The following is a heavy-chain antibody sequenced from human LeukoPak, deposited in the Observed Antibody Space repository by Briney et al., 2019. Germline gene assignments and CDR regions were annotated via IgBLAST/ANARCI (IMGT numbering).Heavy chain of an antibody. J-gene: IGHJ4*02. CDR1: GFTFSSYG. V-gene: IGHV3-30*02. D-gene: IGHD3-10*01. CDR2: IRYDGSNK. Sequence: GGSLRLSCAASGFTFSSYGMHWVRLAPGKGLEWVAFIRYDGSNKYYADSVKGRFTISRDNSKNTLYLQMNSLRAEDTAVYYCAKDRRYYGSGSYYYFDYWGQGTLVTVSS. CDR3: AKDRRYYGSGSYYYFDY.